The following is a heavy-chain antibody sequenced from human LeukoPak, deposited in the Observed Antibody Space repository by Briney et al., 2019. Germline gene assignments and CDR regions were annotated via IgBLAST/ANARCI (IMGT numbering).Heavy chain of an antibody. D-gene: IGHD1-26*01. CDR3: ARDPYSGSYRAYFDY. CDR2: IYSGGST. J-gene: IGHJ4*02. CDR1: GFTVSSNY. Sequence: PGGSLRLSCAASGFTVSSNYMSWVRQAPGKGLEWVSVIYSGGSTYYADSVKGRFTMSRDNAKNSLYLQMNSLRAEDTAMYYCARDPYSGSYRAYFDYWGQGTLVTVSS. V-gene: IGHV3-66*01.